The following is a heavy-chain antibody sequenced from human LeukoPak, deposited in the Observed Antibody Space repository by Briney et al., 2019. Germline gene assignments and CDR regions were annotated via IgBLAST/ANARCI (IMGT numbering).Heavy chain of an antibody. Sequence: ETLSLTCTVSGGSISSYYMNWVRQAPGKGLEWVSYVSSSSSIIYYADSVKGRFTISRDNAKNSLYLQMNGLRAEDTAVYFCARGGISRPYYFDSWGQGTLVTVSS. CDR1: GGSISSYY. CDR2: VSSSSSII. V-gene: IGHV3-48*01. J-gene: IGHJ4*02. CDR3: ARGGISRPYYFDS.